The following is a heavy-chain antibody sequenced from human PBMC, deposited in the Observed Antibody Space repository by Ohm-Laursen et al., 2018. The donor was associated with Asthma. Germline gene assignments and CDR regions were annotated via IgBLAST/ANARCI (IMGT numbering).Heavy chain of an antibody. V-gene: IGHV3-21*01. D-gene: IGHD1-26*01. Sequence: SLRLSCSASGYTFSRYSIHWVRQVPGKGLEWVASISTASTFIYYADSVRGRFTTSRDNAKNSVYLQMNSLRAEDTALYYCARIGPERELPGREYSLHHWGQGTQVTVSS. CDR1: GYTFSRYS. CDR2: ISTASTFI. J-gene: IGHJ1*01. CDR3: ARIGPERELPGREYSLHH.